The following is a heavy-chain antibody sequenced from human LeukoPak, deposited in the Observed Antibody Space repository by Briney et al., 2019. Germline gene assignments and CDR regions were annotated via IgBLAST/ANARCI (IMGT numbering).Heavy chain of an antibody. J-gene: IGHJ2*01. D-gene: IGHD5-24*01. CDR3: ARDPQRWQQLPHYWYLDL. CDR2: ISFDGSNT. CDR1: RSLFTTYG. V-gene: IGHV3-30*13. Sequence: GGSLRLSCAASRSLFTTYGIHWARQAPGKGLEWVAVISFDGSNTFYTDSVKGRFTVSRDDSKNMVYLQMNSLTGDDTAVYHCARDPQRWQQLPHYWYLDLWSRGTLVTVSS.